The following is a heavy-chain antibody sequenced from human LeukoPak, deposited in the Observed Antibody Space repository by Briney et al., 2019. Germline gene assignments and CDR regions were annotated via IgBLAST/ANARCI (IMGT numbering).Heavy chain of an antibody. CDR2: ISGSGGST. D-gene: IGHD2-15*01. V-gene: IGHV3-23*01. CDR1: GFTFSSYA. Sequence: GGSLRLSCAASGFTFSSYAMSWVRQAPGKGLEWVSAISGSGGSTYHADSVKGRFTISRDNSKNTLYLQMNSLRAEDTAVYYCAKTPGCSGGSCPPFYFDYWGQGTLVTVSS. J-gene: IGHJ4*02. CDR3: AKTPGCSGGSCPPFYFDY.